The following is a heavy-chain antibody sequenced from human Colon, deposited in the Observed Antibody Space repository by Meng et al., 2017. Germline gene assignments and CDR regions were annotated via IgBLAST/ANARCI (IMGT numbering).Heavy chain of an antibody. CDR3: ARDIYSDYVFDY. CDR2: ISAGNGDI. D-gene: IGHD4-11*01. J-gene: IGHJ4*02. Sequence: QVQLVQSGTELKTPGASVKVSCKASGYPFTAYGISWVRQAPGQGLEWMGFISAGNGDINYAQRFRGRVTMTTDTSTSTAFMELMSLRSDDTAIYYCARDIYSDYVFDYWGQGTLVTVSS. CDR1: GYPFTAYG. V-gene: IGHV1-18*01.